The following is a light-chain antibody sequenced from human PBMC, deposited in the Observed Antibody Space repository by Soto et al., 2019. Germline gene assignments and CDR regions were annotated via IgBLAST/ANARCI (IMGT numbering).Light chain of an antibody. J-gene: IGKJ3*01. CDR1: QSVSSTY. Sequence: EIVLTQSPGTLSLSPGERATLSCRASQSVSSTYLAWYQQKPGQPPRLLIYGASNRATGIPDRFSGSESGTDFTLTISRLEPEDFAVYYCQQYGSSPGTFGPGTKVDFK. CDR2: GAS. CDR3: QQYGSSPGT. V-gene: IGKV3-20*01.